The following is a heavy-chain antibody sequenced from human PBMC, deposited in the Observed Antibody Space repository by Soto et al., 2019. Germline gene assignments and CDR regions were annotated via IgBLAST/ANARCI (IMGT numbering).Heavy chain of an antibody. D-gene: IGHD3-22*01. CDR3: AREGDGTTGYYKDY. Sequence: GVLRLSCAASGFSFSNYYMHWVRQAPGKGLVWVSRVNSDESSTSYADSVKGRFTISRDNAKKTLYLQMNSLRAEDTAVYYCAREGDGTTGYYKDYWGHGTLVTVSS. CDR1: GFSFSNYY. J-gene: IGHJ4*01. CDR2: VNSDESST. V-gene: IGHV3-74*01.